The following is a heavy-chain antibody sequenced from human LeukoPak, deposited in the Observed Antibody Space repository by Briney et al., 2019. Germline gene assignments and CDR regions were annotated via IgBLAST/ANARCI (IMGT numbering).Heavy chain of an antibody. Sequence: GGSLRLSCAASGFTFSSYAMSWVRQAPGKGLEWVSAISGSGGSTYYADSVKGRFTISRDNSKNTLYLQMNSLRAEDTAVYYCAKVGPGYCSSTSCYVADCWGQGTLVTVSS. V-gene: IGHV3-23*01. D-gene: IGHD2-2*01. CDR1: GFTFSSYA. CDR3: AKVGPGYCSSTSCYVADC. CDR2: ISGSGGST. J-gene: IGHJ4*02.